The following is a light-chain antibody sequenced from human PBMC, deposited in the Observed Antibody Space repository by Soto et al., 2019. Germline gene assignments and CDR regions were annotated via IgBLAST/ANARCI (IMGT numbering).Light chain of an antibody. J-gene: IGLJ1*01. CDR3: QVSDSSSVLLYV. CDR1: NIGSKS. CDR2: DDS. Sequence: VSVAPGQTARITCGGNNIGSKSVHWYQQKPGQAPVLVVYDDSDRPSGIPERFSGSNSGNTATLTISRVEAGVEADYSCQVSDSSSVLLYVFATGTKVTVL. V-gene: IGLV3-21*02.